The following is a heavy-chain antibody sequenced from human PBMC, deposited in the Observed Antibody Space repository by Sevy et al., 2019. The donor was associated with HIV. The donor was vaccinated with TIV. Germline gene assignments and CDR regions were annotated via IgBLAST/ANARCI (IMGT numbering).Heavy chain of an antibody. CDR3: AKGYCDGGSCPRDYYYYGMDV. CDR1: GFTFSTYA. Sequence: GGSLRLSCAASGFTFSTYAMNWVRQAPGKGLEWVSSISRSGLRTYSADSVEGRFTISRDNFKNTLYLQLSSLRVDDTAVYYCAKGYCDGGSCPRDYYYYGMDVWGQGTTVTVSS. D-gene: IGHD2-15*01. J-gene: IGHJ6*02. CDR2: ISRSGLRT. V-gene: IGHV3-23*01.